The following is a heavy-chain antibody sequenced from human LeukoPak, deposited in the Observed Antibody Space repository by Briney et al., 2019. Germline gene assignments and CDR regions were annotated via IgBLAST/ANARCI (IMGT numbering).Heavy chain of an antibody. V-gene: IGHV3-21*01. CDR3: ARDAYSSSWYRTYYFDY. CDR1: GFTFSSYS. Sequence: GRSLRLSCAASGFTFSSYSMNWVRQAPGKGLEWVSSISSSSSYIYYADSVKGRFTISRDNAKNSLYLQMNSLRAEDTAVYYCARDAYSSSWYRTYYFDYWGQGTLVTVSS. CDR2: ISSSSSYI. D-gene: IGHD6-13*01. J-gene: IGHJ4*02.